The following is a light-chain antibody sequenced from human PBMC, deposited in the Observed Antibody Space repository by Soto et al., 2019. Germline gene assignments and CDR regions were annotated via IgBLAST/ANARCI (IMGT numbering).Light chain of an antibody. CDR1: SSDVGGYYS. J-gene: IGLJ1*01. Sequence: QSALTQPASVSGSPGQSITISCTGTSSDVGGYYSVSWYQQHTGKAPKLMVYDVTNRPSVVSNRFSGSKSGNTASLTISGLQAEDEADYYCSSYTSSSTDVFGTGTKLTV. V-gene: IGLV2-14*01. CDR2: DVT. CDR3: SSYTSSSTDV.